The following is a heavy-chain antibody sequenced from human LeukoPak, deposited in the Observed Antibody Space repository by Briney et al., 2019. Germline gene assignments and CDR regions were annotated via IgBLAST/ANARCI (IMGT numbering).Heavy chain of an antibody. CDR2: ISYDGSNK. V-gene: IGHV3-30*03. Sequence: GRSLRLSCAASGFTFSSYGMHWVRQAPGKGLEWVAVISYDGSNKYYADSVKGRFTISRDNSKNTLYLQMNSLRAEDTAVYYCARGPSVLRYFDWLFPFDYWGQGTLVTVSS. CDR1: GFTFSSYG. D-gene: IGHD3-9*01. CDR3: ARGPSVLRYFDWLFPFDY. J-gene: IGHJ4*02.